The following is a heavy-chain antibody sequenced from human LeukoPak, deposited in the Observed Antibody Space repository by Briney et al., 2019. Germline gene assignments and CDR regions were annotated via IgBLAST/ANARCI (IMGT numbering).Heavy chain of an antibody. D-gene: IGHD2-2*01. CDR1: EYTFTSYY. Sequence: ASVKVSCKASEYTFTSYYMHWVRQAPGQGLEWMGIINPSGGSTSYAQKFQGRVTMTRDTSTSTVYMELSSLRSEDTAVYYCARDRIVVVPAAMVAGGGMDVWGQGTTVTVSS. CDR3: ARDRIVVVPAAMVAGGGMDV. V-gene: IGHV1-46*01. J-gene: IGHJ6*02. CDR2: INPSGGST.